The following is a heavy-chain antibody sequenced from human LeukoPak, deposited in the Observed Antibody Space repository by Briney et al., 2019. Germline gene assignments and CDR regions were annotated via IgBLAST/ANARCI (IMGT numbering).Heavy chain of an antibody. CDR1: GGSLNDYY. D-gene: IGHD3-10*01. V-gene: IGHV4-59*01. CDR3: ARERSMVRGVSWFDP. CDR2: IFYNGST. Sequence: SETLSLTCTVSGGSLNDYYWSWIRQPPGKGLEWIGYIFYNGSTNYNPSLKSRVTISVDTSKNQFSLKLSSVTAADTAVYYCARERSMVRGVSWFDPWGQGTLVTVSS. J-gene: IGHJ5*02.